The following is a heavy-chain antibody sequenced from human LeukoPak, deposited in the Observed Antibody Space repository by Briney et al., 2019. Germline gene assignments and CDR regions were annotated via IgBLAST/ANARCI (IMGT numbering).Heavy chain of an antibody. CDR2: IKEDGSEI. V-gene: IGHV3-7*01. Sequence: SSSSYYWGWIRQPPGKGLEWVANIKEDGSEIYYVDAVKGRFSISRDNAKTSLYLQMNNLSVADTAVYYCVTDQTGRHPYFFDYWGQGTLVTVSS. J-gene: IGHJ4*02. D-gene: IGHD3-10*01. CDR3: VTDQTGRHPYFFDY. CDR1: SSSSYY.